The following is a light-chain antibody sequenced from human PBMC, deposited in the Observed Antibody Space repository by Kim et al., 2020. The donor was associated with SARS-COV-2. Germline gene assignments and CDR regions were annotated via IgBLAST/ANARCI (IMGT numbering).Light chain of an antibody. CDR1: QNIHIW. CDR3: QQYDVDPET. CDR2: KAS. V-gene: IGKV1-5*03. J-gene: IGKJ1*01. Sequence: ASAGDRVTISSRASQNIHIWLAWFQQKPGKAPRVLMYKASTLESGVPSRFSGTGSGTEFTLTISSLQPDDSATYYCQQYDVDPETFGQGTKGHIK.